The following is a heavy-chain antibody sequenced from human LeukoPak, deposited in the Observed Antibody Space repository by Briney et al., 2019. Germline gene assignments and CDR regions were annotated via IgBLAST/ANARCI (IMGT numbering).Heavy chain of an antibody. CDR3: ARDRFNGMDV. Sequence: PGGSLRLSCAASEFTVSSNYMTWVRQAPGKGLEWVSIIYSGDTTYYTDSVKGRFTISRDNSKNTLYLQMNSLRAEDTAVYYCARDRFNGMDVWGQGTTVTVSS. CDR1: EFTVSSNY. CDR2: IYSGDTT. V-gene: IGHV3-66*01. D-gene: IGHD3-3*01. J-gene: IGHJ6*02.